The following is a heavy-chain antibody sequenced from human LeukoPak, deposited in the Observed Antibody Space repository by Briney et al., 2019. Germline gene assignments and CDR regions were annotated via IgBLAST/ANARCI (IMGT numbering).Heavy chain of an antibody. V-gene: IGHV1-2*02. D-gene: IGHD6-19*01. CDR2: INPNSGGT. Sequence: ASVKVSCKASGYTFTGYYMHWVRQAPGQGLEWMGWINPNSGGTNYAQKLQGRVTMTTDTSTSTAYMELRSLRSDDTAVYYCARVRGSGWPFDYWGQGTLVTVSS. CDR1: GYTFTGYY. J-gene: IGHJ4*02. CDR3: ARVRGSGWPFDY.